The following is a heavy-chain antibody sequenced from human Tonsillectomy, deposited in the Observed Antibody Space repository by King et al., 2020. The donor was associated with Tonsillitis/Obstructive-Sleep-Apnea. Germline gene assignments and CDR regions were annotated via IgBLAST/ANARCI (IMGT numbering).Heavy chain of an antibody. J-gene: IGHJ4*02. CDR3: ARIWADYGDYARIDS. CDR1: GFSLSTSGMC. D-gene: IGHD4-17*01. V-gene: IGHV2-70*11. CDR2: IDWDDDN. Sequence: TLKESGPALVKPTQTLTLTCTFSGFSLSTSGMCVTWIRQPPGKALEWLARIDWDDDNYYTTSLKTRLTISKDTSKNQVVLTVTNMDPVDTATYYCARIWADYGDYARIDSGGKGTLVTVS.